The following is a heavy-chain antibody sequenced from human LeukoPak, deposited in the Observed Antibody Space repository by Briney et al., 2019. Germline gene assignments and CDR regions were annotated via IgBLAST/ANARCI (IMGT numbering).Heavy chain of an antibody. J-gene: IGHJ6*04. CDR2: ISYDGSNK. V-gene: IGHV3-30*18. CDR1: GFTFSSYG. Sequence: GRSLRLSCAASGFTFSSYGMHWVRQAPGKGLEWVAVISYDGSNKYYADSVKGRFTISRDNSKNTLYLQMNSLRAEGTAVYYCAKETDCSGGSCSFYYYYYGMDVWGKGTTVTVSS. CDR3: AKETDCSGGSCSFYYYYYGMDV. D-gene: IGHD2-15*01.